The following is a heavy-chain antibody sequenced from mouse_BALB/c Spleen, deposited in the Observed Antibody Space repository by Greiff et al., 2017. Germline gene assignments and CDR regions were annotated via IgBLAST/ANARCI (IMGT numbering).Heavy chain of an antibody. CDR3: AQSVLRGLDY. D-gene: IGHD1-1*01. CDR2: ISSGSST. V-gene: IGHV5-6-5*01. J-gene: IGHJ4*01. CDR1: GFTFSSYA. Sequence: EVQLVESGGGLVKPGGSLKLSCAASGFTFSSYAMSWVRQTPEKRLEWVASISSGSSTYYPDSVKDRITISRDNTRNILYLQMSSLRSEDTAMYYFAQSVLRGLDYWGQGTTVTVSA.